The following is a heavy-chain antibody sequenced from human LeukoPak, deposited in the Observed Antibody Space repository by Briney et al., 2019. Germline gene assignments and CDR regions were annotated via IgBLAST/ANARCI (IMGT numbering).Heavy chain of an antibody. V-gene: IGHV3-48*01. J-gene: IGHJ4*02. CDR3: VRERGYSSSWYTF. D-gene: IGHD6-13*01. CDR2: ISSGSKTV. CDR1: GITLSNYW. Sequence: PGGSLRLSCAASGITLSNYWMHWVRQVPGKGLEWVSYISSGSKTVYYADSVKGRFTISRDSARNSLYLQMNNLRAEDTAVYYCVRERGYSSSWYTFWGQGTLVTVSS.